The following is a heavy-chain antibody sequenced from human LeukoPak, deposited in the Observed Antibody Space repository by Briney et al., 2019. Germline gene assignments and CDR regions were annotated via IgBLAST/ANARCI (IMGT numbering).Heavy chain of an antibody. J-gene: IGHJ5*01. CDR2: MNPNNGNT. V-gene: IGHV1-8*01. D-gene: IGHD3-10*01. Sequence: ASVKVSCKASGYPFTNYDINWVRQAAGQGLEWMGWMNPNNGNTGYAQKFQGRVTMTRDTSIDTAYMELGSLTSEDTAVYYCAKQGNFFGSGSYSGNWFDFWGKGNLVTVSS. CDR3: AKQGNFFGSGSYSGNWFDF. CDR1: GYPFTNYD.